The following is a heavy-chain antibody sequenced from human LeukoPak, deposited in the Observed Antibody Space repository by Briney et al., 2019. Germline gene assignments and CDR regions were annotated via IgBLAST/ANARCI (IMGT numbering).Heavy chain of an antibody. CDR1: GGTFSSYA. V-gene: IGHV1-69*13. CDR3: ARVPYDFWSGRHHYFDY. D-gene: IGHD3-3*01. J-gene: IGHJ4*02. Sequence: SVKVSCKASGGTFSSYAISWVRQAPGQGLEWMGGIIPVFGTANYAQKFQGRVTITADESTSTAYMELSSLRSEDTAVYYCARVPYDFWSGRHHYFDYWGQGTLVTVSS. CDR2: IIPVFGTA.